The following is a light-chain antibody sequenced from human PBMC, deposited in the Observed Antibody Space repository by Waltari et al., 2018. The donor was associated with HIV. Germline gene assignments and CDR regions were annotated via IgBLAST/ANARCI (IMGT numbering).Light chain of an antibody. CDR2: DVN. Sequence: QSALTQPRSVSGSPGQSVTIPCTGTSSDVGDYNYVPWYQQHPGKAPNLMIFDVNKRPSGVPDRFSGSKSGNTASLTISGLQAEDEADYYCCSYADKYTWVFGGGTKLTVL. CDR1: SSDVGDYNY. CDR3: CSYADKYTWV. V-gene: IGLV2-11*01. J-gene: IGLJ3*02.